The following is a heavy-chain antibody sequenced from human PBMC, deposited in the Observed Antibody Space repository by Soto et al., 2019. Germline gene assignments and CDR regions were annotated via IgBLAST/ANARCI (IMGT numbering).Heavy chain of an antibody. V-gene: IGHV3-30-3*01. CDR1: GFTFSSFS. CDR3: ARTTTVAGTPEFDY. D-gene: IGHD6-19*01. CDR2: ISYDGGRK. J-gene: IGHJ4*02. Sequence: SLRLSCAASGFTFSSFSWRWVRQAQGKGLEWLALISYDGGRKFNADSVKGRFTISRDNSNNTLYLQLNSLRPEDTAVYYCARTTTVAGTPEFDYWGQGALVTVSS.